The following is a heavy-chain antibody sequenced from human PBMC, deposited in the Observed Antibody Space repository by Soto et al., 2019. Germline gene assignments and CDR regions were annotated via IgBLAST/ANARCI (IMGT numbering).Heavy chain of an antibody. D-gene: IGHD6-25*01. CDR1: GVTFSNYW. Sequence: EVQLVESGGGLVQPGGSLRLSCAASGVTFSNYWMSWVRQAPGKGLEWVANIKQDGSEKYYVDSVKGRFTISRDNAKNSLYLQMNSLRAEDTAVYYCARDGGSGIDYWGQGTLVTVSS. CDR3: ARDGGSGIDY. J-gene: IGHJ4*02. CDR2: IKQDGSEK. V-gene: IGHV3-7*03.